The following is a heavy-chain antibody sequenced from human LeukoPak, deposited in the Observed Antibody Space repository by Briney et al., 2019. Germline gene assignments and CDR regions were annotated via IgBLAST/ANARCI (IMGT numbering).Heavy chain of an antibody. D-gene: IGHD6-6*01. CDR3: ARDRPRGRTVLNDALDV. CDR1: GYTFTGYY. CDR2: INPNSGGT. Sequence: ASVKVSCKASGYTFTGYYMHWVRQAPGQGLEWMGWINPNSGGTNYAQKFQGRVTMTRDTSISAAYMELSRLKFDDTAVYYCARDRPRGRTVLNDALDVWGQGTMVTVSS. J-gene: IGHJ3*01. V-gene: IGHV1-2*02.